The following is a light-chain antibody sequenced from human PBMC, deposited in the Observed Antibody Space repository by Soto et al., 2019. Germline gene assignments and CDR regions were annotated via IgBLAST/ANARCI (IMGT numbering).Light chain of an antibody. CDR3: QQYTSYSTWT. Sequence: DIQMTQSPPTLSASVGDRVTITCRASQSISSWLAWYQQKPGKAPKLLIYKASSLESGVPSRFSGRGSGTEFTLTISSLQPDDFATYYCQQYTSYSTWTFGQGTKVEIK. J-gene: IGKJ1*01. V-gene: IGKV1-5*03. CDR2: KAS. CDR1: QSISSW.